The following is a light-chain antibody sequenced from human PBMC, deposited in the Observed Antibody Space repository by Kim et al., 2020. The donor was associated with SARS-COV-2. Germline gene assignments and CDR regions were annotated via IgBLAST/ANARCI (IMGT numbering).Light chain of an antibody. Sequence: GKSITISCTGSTSDGGGYNYVSWYQQHPGTAPKLMIYDVSNRPSGVSNRFSGSKSGNTASLTISGLQAEDEADYYCSSYTSSSTKVFGGGTQLTVL. CDR1: TSDGGGYNY. J-gene: IGLJ3*02. CDR3: SSYTSSSTKV. CDR2: DVS. V-gene: IGLV2-14*03.